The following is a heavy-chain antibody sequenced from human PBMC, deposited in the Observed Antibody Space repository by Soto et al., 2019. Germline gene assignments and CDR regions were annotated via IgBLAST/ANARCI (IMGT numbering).Heavy chain of an antibody. D-gene: IGHD4-17*01. Sequence: SLKISCKGXGXSFTNYXXXXXRQMPGKGLEWMGIIYPGDSGTRYSPSFQGQVTFSVDKSISTXXLQWRSLKASDTAMYYCARRDYXXXSCXLAFXIWGXXXXVTVSS. CDR1: GXSFTNYX. V-gene: IGHV5-51*01. J-gene: IGHJ3*02. CDR2: IYPGDSGT. CDR3: ARRDYXXXSCXLAFXI.